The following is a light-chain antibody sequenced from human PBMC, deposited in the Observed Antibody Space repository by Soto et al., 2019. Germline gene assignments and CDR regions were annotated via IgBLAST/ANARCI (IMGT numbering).Light chain of an antibody. CDR1: SSNIGAGYD. V-gene: IGLV1-40*01. CDR2: GNS. Sequence: QLVLTQPPSVSGAPGQRVTISCTGSSSNIGAGYDVHWYQQLPGTAPKLLIYGNSNRPSGVPDRFSGSKSGTSASLAITGLRAEDEADYYCQSYDSSLSGWVFGGGTKVNVL. J-gene: IGLJ3*02. CDR3: QSYDSSLSGWV.